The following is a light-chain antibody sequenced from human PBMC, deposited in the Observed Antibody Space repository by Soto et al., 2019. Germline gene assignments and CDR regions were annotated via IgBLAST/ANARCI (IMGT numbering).Light chain of an antibody. CDR1: QSVTSSY. CDR3: QQYGSSTLT. J-gene: IGKJ4*01. V-gene: IGKV3-20*01. Sequence: VLTQSPGTLSLSPGEIATLSCRASQSVTSSYLAWYHQKPGQAPRLLIYGASRKATGIPDRFSGSRSGTDFILTISRLGAEDFAVYYCQQYGSSTLTFGGGTKGEIK. CDR2: GAS.